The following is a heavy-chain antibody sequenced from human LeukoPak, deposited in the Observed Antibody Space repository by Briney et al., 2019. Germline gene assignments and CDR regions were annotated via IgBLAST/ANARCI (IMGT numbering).Heavy chain of an antibody. J-gene: IGHJ3*02. CDR3: AKGARLLLLWFGELLPSDAFDI. CDR1: GFTFSSYG. V-gene: IGHV3-30*02. D-gene: IGHD3-10*01. Sequence: GGSLRLSCAAPGFTFSSYGMHWVRQAPGKGLEWVAFIRYDGSNKYYADSVKGRFTISRDNSKNTLYLQMNSLRAEDTAVYYCAKGARLLLLWFGELLPSDAFDIWGQGTMVTVSS. CDR2: IRYDGSNK.